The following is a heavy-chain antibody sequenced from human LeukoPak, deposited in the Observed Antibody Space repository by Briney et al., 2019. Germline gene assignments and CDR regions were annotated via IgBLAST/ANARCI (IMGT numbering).Heavy chain of an antibody. CDR1: GGSIGTYY. D-gene: IGHD5-24*01. V-gene: IGHV4-59*01. Sequence: PETLSLTCTVSGGSIGTYYWTWIRQAPGKGLEWIGYNYYSGSTNYNPSLKSRVTISVDTSKNQFSLRLSSVTAADTAVYYCARGKGYNYPFSYYYGMDVWGQGTTVIVSS. CDR3: ARGKGYNYPFSYYYGMDV. J-gene: IGHJ6*02. CDR2: NYYSGST.